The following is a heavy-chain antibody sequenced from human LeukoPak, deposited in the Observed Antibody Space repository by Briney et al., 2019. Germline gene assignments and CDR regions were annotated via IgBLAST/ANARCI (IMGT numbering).Heavy chain of an antibody. D-gene: IGHD6-19*01. J-gene: IGHJ4*02. CDR1: GFTFSSYW. V-gene: IGHV3-7*01. CDR3: ARETGSGAVAGKYFDY. CDR2: IKQDGSKK. Sequence: GGSLRLSCAASGFTFSSYWMSWVRQAPGKGLEWVANIKQDGSKKYYVDSVKGRFTISRDNAKNSLYLQMNSLRAEDTAVYYCARETGSGAVAGKYFDYWGQGTLVTVSS.